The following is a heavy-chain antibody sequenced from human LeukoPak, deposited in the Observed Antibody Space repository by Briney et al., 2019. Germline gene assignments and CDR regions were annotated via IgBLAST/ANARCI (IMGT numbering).Heavy chain of an antibody. CDR1: GFTFSSYA. D-gene: IGHD6-13*01. CDR2: ISGSGGST. CDR3: AKDPPIAAAGGEVVDY. V-gene: IGHV3-23*01. Sequence: PSGGSLRLSCAASGFTFSSYAVSWVRQAPGKGLEWVSAISGSGGSTYYADSVKGRFTISRDNSKNTLYLQMNSLRAEDTAVYYCAKDPPIAAAGGEVVDYWGQGTLVTVSS. J-gene: IGHJ4*02.